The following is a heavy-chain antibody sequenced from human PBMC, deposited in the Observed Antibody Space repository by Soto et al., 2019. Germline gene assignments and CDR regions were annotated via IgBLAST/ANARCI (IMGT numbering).Heavy chain of an antibody. CDR3: VKERSGPSYADS. Sequence: EVQLLESGGGLVQPGGSLRLSCAASGFTFSNYAMSWLRQPPGKGLEWVSAISGSGDRTYYADSVKGRFTISRDNSKNTLYLQMNSLRAEDSAVYYCVKERSGPSYADSWGQGTLVTFSS. CDR1: GFTFSNYA. CDR2: ISGSGDRT. J-gene: IGHJ4*02. D-gene: IGHD5-18*01. V-gene: IGHV3-23*01.